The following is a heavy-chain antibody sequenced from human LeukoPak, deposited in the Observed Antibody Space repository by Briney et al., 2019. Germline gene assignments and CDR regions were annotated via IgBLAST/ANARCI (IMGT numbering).Heavy chain of an antibody. CDR1: GYTFASYD. CDR3: ARDLGGYDSSDAFDI. CDR2: IIPIFGTA. Sequence: GASVKVSCKASGYTFASYDINWVRQATGQGLEWMGGIIPIFGTANYAQKFQGRVTITADESTSTAYMELSSLRSEDTAAYYCARDLGGYDSSDAFDIWGQGTMVTVSS. V-gene: IGHV1-69*13. J-gene: IGHJ3*02. D-gene: IGHD5-12*01.